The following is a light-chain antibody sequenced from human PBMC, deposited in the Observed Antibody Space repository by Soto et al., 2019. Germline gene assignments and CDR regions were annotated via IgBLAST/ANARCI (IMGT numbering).Light chain of an antibody. CDR2: END. Sequence: QAVVTQPPSASGTPGQRVTVSCSGSSSTIGSNNVAWYKKLAGSAPKLLIYENDQRPSGVPDRFSGSKSGTSASLAISGLRPEDEATYYCSTWDDRLSSVLFGGGTKLTVL. V-gene: IGLV1-47*01. CDR1: SSTIGSNN. CDR3: STWDDRLSSVL. J-gene: IGLJ2*01.